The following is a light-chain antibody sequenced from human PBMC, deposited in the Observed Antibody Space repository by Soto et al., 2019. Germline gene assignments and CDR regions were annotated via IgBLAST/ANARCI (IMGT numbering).Light chain of an antibody. Sequence: QSVLTQPASVSGAPGQSITIYCTGTSSDVGRYSLVSWYQQHPGKAPKLIIFEAIKRPSWVYNRFSGSKSGNTASLTISGLQAEDEADYYCCSFAGSSTYVFGTGTQLTVL. CDR3: CSFAGSSTYV. CDR1: SSDVGRYSL. V-gene: IGLV2-23*01. J-gene: IGLJ1*01. CDR2: EAI.